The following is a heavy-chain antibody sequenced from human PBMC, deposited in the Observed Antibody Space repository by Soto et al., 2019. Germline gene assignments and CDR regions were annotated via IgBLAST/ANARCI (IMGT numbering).Heavy chain of an antibody. CDR2: ISSSSSYI. CDR1: GFTFSSYS. D-gene: IGHD3-22*01. CDR3: ARDINPDYYDSSGYYGY. J-gene: IGHJ4*02. V-gene: IGHV3-21*01. Sequence: GGSLRLSCAASGFTFSSYSMNWVRQAPGKGLEWVSSISSSSSYIYYADSVKGRFTISRDNAKNSLYLQMNSLRAEDTAVYYCARDINPDYYDSSGYYGYWGQGTLVTV.